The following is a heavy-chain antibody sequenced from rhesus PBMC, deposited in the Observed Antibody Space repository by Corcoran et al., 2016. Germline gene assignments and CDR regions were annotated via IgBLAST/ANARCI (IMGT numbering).Heavy chain of an antibody. CDR2: IAPRYSDT. CDR3: AKGDDGLDS. J-gene: IGHJ6*01. V-gene: IGHV5-20*01. CDR1: GYSFTSHW. Sequence: EVQLEQSGAEVKRPGESLKISCKTSGYSFTSHWINWVRQRPGKGLEWMGAIAPRYSDTKYNPSFQGQVTIAADKSINTADRQGSRRKASDTATYYCAKGDDGLDSWGQGVVVTVSS.